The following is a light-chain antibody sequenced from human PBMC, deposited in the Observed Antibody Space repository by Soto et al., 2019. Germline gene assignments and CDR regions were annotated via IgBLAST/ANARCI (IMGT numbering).Light chain of an antibody. CDR3: QQSYSAPWT. CDR1: QTITTY. Sequence: DIQMTQSPSSLSASVGDRVTITCRASQTITTYLNWYQQKPGKAPKLLVYAASSLQSGVPSRFSGSGYGTDFTLTITTLQSEDFATYHCQQSYSAPWTFGQGTKVEIK. CDR2: AAS. V-gene: IGKV1-39*01. J-gene: IGKJ1*01.